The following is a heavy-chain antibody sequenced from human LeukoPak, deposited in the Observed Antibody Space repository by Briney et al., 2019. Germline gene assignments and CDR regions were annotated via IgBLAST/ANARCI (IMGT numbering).Heavy chain of an antibody. CDR2: ISSSSSYI. Sequence: PGGSLRLSCAASGFTFSSYSMNWVRQAPVKGLEWVSSISSSSSYIYYADSVKGRFTISRDNAKNSLYLQMNSLRAEDTAVYYCAREELGVATIGSWFDPWAREPWSPSPQ. V-gene: IGHV3-21*01. CDR3: AREELGVATIGSWFDP. CDR1: GFTFSSYS. J-gene: IGHJ5*02. D-gene: IGHD5-12*01.